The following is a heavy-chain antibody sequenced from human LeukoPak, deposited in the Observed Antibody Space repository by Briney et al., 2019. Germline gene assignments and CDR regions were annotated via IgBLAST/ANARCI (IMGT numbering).Heavy chain of an antibody. J-gene: IGHJ4*02. V-gene: IGHV3-48*03. D-gene: IGHD3-22*01. CDR2: ISSSGSTI. Sequence: GGSLRLSCAASGFTFSSYEMNWVRQAPGKGLEWVSYISSSGSTIYYADSVKGRFTISRDNAKTSLYLQMKSLRAEDTAVYYCARDVFYDSSGCFDYWGQGTLVTVSS. CDR3: ARDVFYDSSGCFDY. CDR1: GFTFSSYE.